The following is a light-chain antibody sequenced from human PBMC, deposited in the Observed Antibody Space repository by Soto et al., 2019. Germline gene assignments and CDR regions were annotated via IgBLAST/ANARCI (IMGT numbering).Light chain of an antibody. Sequence: DIQMTQSPSSVSASVGDRVTITCRASQGVGSLVAWYQQKPGKAPKLLIYAASSLQSGVPSRFSGSGSGTDFTLTISSLQPEDFATYYCQQANSFPITFGQGTRLEIK. V-gene: IGKV1D-12*01. CDR3: QQANSFPIT. CDR1: QGVGSL. CDR2: AAS. J-gene: IGKJ5*01.